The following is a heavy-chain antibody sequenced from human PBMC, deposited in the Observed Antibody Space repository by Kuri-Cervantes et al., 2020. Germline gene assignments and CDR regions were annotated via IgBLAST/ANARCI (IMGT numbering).Heavy chain of an antibody. CDR1: GFTFSSNA. Sequence: GESLKISCAASGFTFSSNAMHWVRQAPGKGLEWVAVVSYDGSNKYYADSVKGRFTISRDNSKNMLYLQLNSLRAEDTAVYYCAKSRGLVRHGMDVWGQGTTVTVSS. CDR2: VSYDGSNK. J-gene: IGHJ6*02. V-gene: IGHV3-30-3*02. D-gene: IGHD3/OR15-3a*01. CDR3: AKSRGLVRHGMDV.